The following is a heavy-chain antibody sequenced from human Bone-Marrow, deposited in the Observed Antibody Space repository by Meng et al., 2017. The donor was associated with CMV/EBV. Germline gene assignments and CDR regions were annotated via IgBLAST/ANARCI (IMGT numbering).Heavy chain of an antibody. Sequence: ASVKVSCKASGGTFSSYAINWVRQATGQGLEWLGWINPNSGVTKYAQRFQDRVTMTRDTSISTAYMDLSSLKSDDTALYYCARAQLITLFEGWFDPWGQGTRVTVSS. CDR2: INPNSGVT. D-gene: IGHD3-3*01. CDR1: GGTFSSYA. V-gene: IGHV1-2*02. J-gene: IGHJ5*02. CDR3: ARAQLITLFEGWFDP.